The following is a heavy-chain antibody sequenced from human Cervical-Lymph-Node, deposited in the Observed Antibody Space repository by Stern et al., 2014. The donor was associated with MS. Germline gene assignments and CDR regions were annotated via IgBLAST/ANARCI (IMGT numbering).Heavy chain of an antibody. Sequence: VQLVESGAEVKKPGSSVKVSCKASGGTFSSYAIKWVRKAPGQGLEWMGGIIPIFGKANYAQKFQGRVTITADESTSTAYMELSSLRSEDTAVYYCARTPGGYSSGWYRNYYYGMDVWGQGTTVTVSS. V-gene: IGHV1-69*01. D-gene: IGHD6-19*01. CDR1: GGTFSSYA. J-gene: IGHJ6*02. CDR3: ARTPGGYSSGWYRNYYYGMDV. CDR2: IIPIFGKA.